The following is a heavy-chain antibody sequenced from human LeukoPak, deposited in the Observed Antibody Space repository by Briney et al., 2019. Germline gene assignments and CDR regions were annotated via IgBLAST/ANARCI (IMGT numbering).Heavy chain of an antibody. V-gene: IGHV4-34*01. CDR1: GGSFSGYY. D-gene: IGHD3-10*01. Sequence: PSETLSLTCAVYGGSFSGYYWSWIRQPPGKGLEWIGEINHSGSTNYNPSLKSRVTISVDTSKNQFSLKLSSVTAADTAVYYCARRNGGFGELFLFDYWGQGTLVTVSS. J-gene: IGHJ4*02. CDR3: ARRNGGFGELFLFDY. CDR2: INHSGST.